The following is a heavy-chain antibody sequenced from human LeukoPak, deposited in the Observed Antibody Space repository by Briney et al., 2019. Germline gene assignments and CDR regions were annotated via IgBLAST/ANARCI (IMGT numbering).Heavy chain of an antibody. V-gene: IGHV3-23*01. CDR2: IIGNGRDI. CDR3: AKQYDFWSGPDY. J-gene: IGHJ4*02. Sequence: PGGSLRLSCAASGFSFNIYAMNWVRQAPGKGLEWVSLIIGNGRDIRYADSVKGRFTISRDNSKNILYLQMNSLRAEDTAVYFCAKQYDFWSGPDYWGQGTLVTVSS. CDR1: GFSFNIYA. D-gene: IGHD3-3*01.